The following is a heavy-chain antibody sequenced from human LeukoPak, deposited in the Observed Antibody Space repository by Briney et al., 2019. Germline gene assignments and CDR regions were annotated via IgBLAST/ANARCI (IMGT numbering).Heavy chain of an antibody. J-gene: IGHJ6*03. V-gene: IGHV1-18*01. D-gene: IGHD2-15*01. CDR3: ARAGDYCGGSSCPHYYYYYMDV. CDR2: ISGHNDDT. CDR1: GYTFTSYA. Sequence: ASVKVSCKASGYTFTSYAISWVRQAPGQGLEWMGWISGHNDDTNYAQRLQGRVTMTTDTSTSTAYMELRSLRSYDTAVYYCARAGDYCGGSSCPHYYYYYMDVWGKGTTVTVSS.